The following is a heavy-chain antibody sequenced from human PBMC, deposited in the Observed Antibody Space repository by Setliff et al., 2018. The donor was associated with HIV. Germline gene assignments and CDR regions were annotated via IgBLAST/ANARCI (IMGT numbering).Heavy chain of an antibody. V-gene: IGHV4-59*08. CDR2: IYYSGNT. CDR1: GAYISSYY. CDR3: ARPQSGVGGGAWFDP. D-gene: IGHD5-12*01. Sequence: SETLSLTCTVSGAYISSYYWSWIRQPPGKGLEWIGDIYYSGNTHFNPSLKSRVTISLDPSKNEISLKLMSVIAADSGVYYCARPQSGVGGGAWFDPWGQGTLVTVSS. J-gene: IGHJ5*02.